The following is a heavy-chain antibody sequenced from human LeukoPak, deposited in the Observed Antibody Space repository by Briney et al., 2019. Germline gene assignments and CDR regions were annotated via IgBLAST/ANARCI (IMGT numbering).Heavy chain of an antibody. CDR2: ISGSGGST. CDR1: GFTFRTFA. CDR3: AKGGFGLDV. V-gene: IGHV3-23*01. J-gene: IGHJ6*02. Sequence: PGGSLRLSCASSGFTFRTFAMIWVRQSPEKGLEWVSTISGSGGSTYYADSVKGRFTISRDNSKDPLNLQVNSLSAEDPCVYYGAKGGFGLDVWGQGTTVTVSS.